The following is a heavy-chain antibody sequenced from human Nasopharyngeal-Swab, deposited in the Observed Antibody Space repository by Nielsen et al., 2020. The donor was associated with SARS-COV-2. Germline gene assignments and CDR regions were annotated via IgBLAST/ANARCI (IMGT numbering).Heavy chain of an antibody. CDR2: IYYSGST. CDR3: ARVLAYSGSYYFDY. V-gene: IGHV4-59*01. D-gene: IGHD1-26*01. Sequence: SETLSLTCTVSGGSISSYYWSWIRQPPGRGLEWIGYIYYSGSTNYNPSLKSRVTISVDTSKNQFSLKLSSVTAADTAVYYCARVLAYSGSYYFDYWGQGTLVTVSS. J-gene: IGHJ4*02. CDR1: GGSISSYY.